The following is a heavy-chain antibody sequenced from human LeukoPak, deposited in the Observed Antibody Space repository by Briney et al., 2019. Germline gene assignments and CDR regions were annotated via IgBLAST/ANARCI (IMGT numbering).Heavy chain of an antibody. CDR3: ARDAGFDI. CDR2: IYTSGST. V-gene: IGHV4-61*02. J-gene: IGHJ3*02. Sequence: PSETLSLTCTVSGGSISSGSYYWSWIRQPAGKGLEWIGRIYTSGSTNYNPSLKSRVTISVDTSKNQFSLRLRFVTAADTAVYYCARDAGFDIWGHGTMVTVSS. CDR1: GGSISSGSYY.